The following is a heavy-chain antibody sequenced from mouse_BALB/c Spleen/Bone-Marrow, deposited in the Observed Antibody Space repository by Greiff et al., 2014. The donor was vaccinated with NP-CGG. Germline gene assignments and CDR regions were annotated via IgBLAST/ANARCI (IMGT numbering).Heavy chain of an antibody. CDR1: GFTFTDYY. CDR2: IRNKANGYTT. Sequence: EVMLVESGGGLVQPGGSPRLSCATSGFTFTDYYMNWVRQPPGKALEWLGFIRNKANGYTTEYSASVKGRFTISRGNSQSILYLQMNTLRAEDSATYYCARDKGGILFDYWGQGTTLTVSS. V-gene: IGHV7-3*02. J-gene: IGHJ2*01. D-gene: IGHD1-1*02. CDR3: ARDKGGILFDY.